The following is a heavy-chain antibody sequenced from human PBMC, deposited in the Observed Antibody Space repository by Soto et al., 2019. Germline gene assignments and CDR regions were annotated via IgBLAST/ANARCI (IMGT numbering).Heavy chain of an antibody. CDR1: GFTFSSYA. Sequence: GGSLRLSCAASGFTFSSYAMHWVRQAPGKGLEYVSAISSNGGSTYYANSVKGRFTISRDNSKNTLYLQMGSLRAEDMAVYYCAKEWQLLYAFDIWGQGTMVTVSS. CDR2: ISSNGGST. D-gene: IGHD2-2*02. V-gene: IGHV3-64*01. J-gene: IGHJ3*02. CDR3: AKEWQLLYAFDI.